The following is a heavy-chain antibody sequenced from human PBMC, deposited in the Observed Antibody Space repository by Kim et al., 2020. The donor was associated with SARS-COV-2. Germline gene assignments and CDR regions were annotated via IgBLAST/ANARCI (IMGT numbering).Heavy chain of an antibody. CDR3: AREDGSGSYNFDY. Sequence: SVKVSCKASGGTFSSYAISWVRQAPGQGLEWMGGIIPIFGTANYAQKFQGRVTITADESTSTAYMELSSLRSEDTAVYYCAREDGSGSYNFDYWGQGTLVTVSS. D-gene: IGHD3-10*01. CDR1: GGTFSSYA. CDR2: IIPIFGTA. J-gene: IGHJ4*02. V-gene: IGHV1-69*13.